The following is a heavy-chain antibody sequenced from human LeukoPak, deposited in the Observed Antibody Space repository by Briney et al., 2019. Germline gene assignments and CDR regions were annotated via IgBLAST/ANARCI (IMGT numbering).Heavy chain of an antibody. V-gene: IGHV4-38-2*02. CDR1: GYSISSGYY. CDR2: ISHSGST. J-gene: IGHJ3*02. CDR3: ARAILRAFDI. D-gene: IGHD4-17*01. Sequence: PSETLSLTCNVSGYSISSGYYWGWIRQPPGKGLEWIGSISHSGSTYYNPSLKSRVTISVDTSKNQFSLKLSSVTAADTAVYYCARAILRAFDIWGHGTMVTVSS.